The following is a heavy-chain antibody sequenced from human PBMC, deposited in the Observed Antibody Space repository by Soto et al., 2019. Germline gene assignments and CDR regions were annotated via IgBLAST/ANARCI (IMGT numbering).Heavy chain of an antibody. Sequence: ASVKVSCKSSGYTFTSYAMHWVRQAPGQRLEWMGWINAGNGNTKYSQKFQGRVTITRDTSASTAYMELSSLRSEDTAVYYCASSYSNYALIDYYYYGMDVWGQGTTVTVSS. J-gene: IGHJ6*02. D-gene: IGHD4-4*01. CDR2: INAGNGNT. CDR3: ASSYSNYALIDYYYYGMDV. V-gene: IGHV1-3*01. CDR1: GYTFTSYA.